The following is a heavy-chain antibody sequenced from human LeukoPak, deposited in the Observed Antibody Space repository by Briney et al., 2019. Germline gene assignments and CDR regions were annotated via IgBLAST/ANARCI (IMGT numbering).Heavy chain of an antibody. CDR1: GYTFTSYA. CDR2: INAGNGNT. Sequence: ASVKVSCKASGYTFTSYAMHWVRQAPGQRLEWMGWINAGNGNTKYSQKFQGRVTITRDTSASTAYMELSSLRSEDTAVYYCARAGTPSTPSIDFDCWGQGTLVTVSS. CDR3: ARAGTPSTPSIDFDC. J-gene: IGHJ4*02. V-gene: IGHV1-3*01.